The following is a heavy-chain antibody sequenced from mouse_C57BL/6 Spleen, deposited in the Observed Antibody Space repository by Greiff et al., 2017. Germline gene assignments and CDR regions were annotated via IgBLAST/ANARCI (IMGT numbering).Heavy chain of an antibody. V-gene: IGHV1-39*01. Sequence: LVESGPELVKPGASVKISCKASGYSFTDYNMNWVKQSNGKSLEWIGVINPNYGTTSYNQKFKGKATLTVDQSSSTAYMQLNSLTSEDSAVYYCASDYYGSSYYAMDYWGQGTSVTVSS. CDR2: INPNYGTT. CDR1: GYSFTDYN. J-gene: IGHJ4*01. D-gene: IGHD1-1*01. CDR3: ASDYYGSSYYAMDY.